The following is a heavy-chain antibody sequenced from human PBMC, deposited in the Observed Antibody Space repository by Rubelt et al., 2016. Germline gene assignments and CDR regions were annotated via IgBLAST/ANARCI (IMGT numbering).Heavy chain of an antibody. V-gene: IGHV3-48*01. CDR3: ARDGRGYNY. CDR2: INTRSTIM. J-gene: IGHJ4*02. Sequence: DVQLVQSGGGLVQPGGSLRLSCAASGLTFETSTFNWVRQAPGRGLEWISYINTRSTIMYYEDSVKGRFTISRDNASNSLYLHMNSLRAEDTAVYYCARDGRGYNYWGQGTLVTVSS. CDR1: GLTFETST. D-gene: IGHD5-18*01.